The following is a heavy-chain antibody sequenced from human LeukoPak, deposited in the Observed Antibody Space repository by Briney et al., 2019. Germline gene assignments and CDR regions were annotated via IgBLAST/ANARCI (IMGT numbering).Heavy chain of an antibody. CDR3: ARDRENGFDY. V-gene: IGHV3-7*01. D-gene: IGHD2-8*01. CDR2: VKKDASEK. J-gene: IGHJ4*02. CDR1: GFTFSNNW. Sequence: GGSLRLSCAASGFTFSNNWMTWVRQAPGKGLEWVASVKKDASEKYYVDSVKGRFTISRDNAKNSLYLQMNSLRVEDTAVYYCARDRENGFDYWGQGTLVTVSS.